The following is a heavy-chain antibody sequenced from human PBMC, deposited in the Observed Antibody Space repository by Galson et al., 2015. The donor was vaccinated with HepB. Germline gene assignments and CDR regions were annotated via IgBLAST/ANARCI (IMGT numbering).Heavy chain of an antibody. Sequence: SLRLSCAASGLTFSDHYMDWVRQAPGKGLEWVGRIRNKANSYTTEYAASVKGRFTISKDDSKNSLFLQMSSLKTEDTAVYYCTKFVSTITLADYWGQGALVTVSS. CDR1: GLTFSDHY. D-gene: IGHD3-10*01. J-gene: IGHJ4*02. V-gene: IGHV3-72*01. CDR2: IRNKANSYTT. CDR3: TKFVSTITLADY.